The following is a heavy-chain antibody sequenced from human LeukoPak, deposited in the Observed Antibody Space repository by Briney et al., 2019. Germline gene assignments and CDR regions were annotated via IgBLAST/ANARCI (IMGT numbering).Heavy chain of an antibody. D-gene: IGHD3-10*01. Sequence: GGSLRLSCAASGFTFSSNWMHWVRQAPGKGLVWVSRINSDGSSTSYADSVKGRFTISRVNAKNTLYLQMDSLRAEDTAVYYCARDGAYGSGSYYINYYMDVWGKGTTVTISS. V-gene: IGHV3-74*01. CDR1: GFTFSSNW. CDR2: INSDGSST. CDR3: ARDGAYGSGSYYINYYMDV. J-gene: IGHJ6*03.